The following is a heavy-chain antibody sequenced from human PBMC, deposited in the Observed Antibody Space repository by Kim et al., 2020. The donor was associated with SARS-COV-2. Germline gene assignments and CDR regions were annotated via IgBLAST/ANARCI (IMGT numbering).Heavy chain of an antibody. D-gene: IGHD3-22*01. CDR1: GFTFSSYA. J-gene: IGHJ3*02. CDR2: ISYDGSNK. CDR3: ARDPSTSDSPPNDAFDI. Sequence: GGSLRLSCAASGFTFSSYAMHWVRQAPGKGLEWVAVISYDGSNKYYADSVKGRFTISRDNSKNTLYLQMNSLRAEDTAVYYCARDPSTSDSPPNDAFDIWGQGTMVTVSS. V-gene: IGHV3-30*04.